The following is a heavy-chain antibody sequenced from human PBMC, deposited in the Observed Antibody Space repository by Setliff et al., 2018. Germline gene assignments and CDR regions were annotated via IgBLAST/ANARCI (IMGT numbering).Heavy chain of an antibody. J-gene: IGHJ6*03. CDR1: GGAISSYY. Sequence: SETLSLTCTVSGGAISSYYWSWIRQPAGKGLEWIGHIYIGGSANYNPSLKSRVTMSIDTSKNQFSLKLNSVTAADMAVYYCAREQWLDPPGYYYMDVWAKGTTVTV. D-gene: IGHD6-19*01. CDR3: AREQWLDPPGYYYMDV. CDR2: IYIGGSA. V-gene: IGHV4-4*07.